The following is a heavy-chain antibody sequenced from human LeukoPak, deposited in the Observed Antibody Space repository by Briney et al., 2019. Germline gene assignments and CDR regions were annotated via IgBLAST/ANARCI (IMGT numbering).Heavy chain of an antibody. Sequence: PGGSLRLSCAASGFTFSSYAMTWVRQAPGKGLEWVSAISGSGGSTYYADSVKGRFTISRDNSKNTLYLQMNSLRAEDTAVYYCAKDLVRGGNYYYYYGMDVWGQGTTVTVSS. CDR3: AKDLVRGGNYYYYYGMDV. CDR2: ISGSGGST. CDR1: GFTFSSYA. D-gene: IGHD3-10*01. J-gene: IGHJ6*02. V-gene: IGHV3-23*01.